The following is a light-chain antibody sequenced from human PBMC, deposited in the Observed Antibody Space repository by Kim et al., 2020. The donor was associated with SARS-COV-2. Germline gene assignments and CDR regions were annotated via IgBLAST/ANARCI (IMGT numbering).Light chain of an antibody. CDR2: AAS. J-gene: IGKJ1*01. Sequence: APVGDRVTISCRASQCIGNALAWFRQKPGEAPKRLIYAASSLLRGVPSNFTGSGSGTEFTLTISSLQPADFATYYCLQHNSYPRTFGPGTKVDIK. V-gene: IGKV1-17*03. CDR1: QCIGNA. CDR3: LQHNSYPRT.